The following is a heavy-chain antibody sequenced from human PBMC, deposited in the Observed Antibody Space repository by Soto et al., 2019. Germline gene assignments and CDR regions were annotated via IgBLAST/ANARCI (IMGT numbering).Heavy chain of an antibody. CDR1: VFALTLRGKC. D-gene: IGHD6-19*01. Sequence: TFRERWSISVFALTLRGKCVSWIRQPPGKALEWLALIDWDDDKSYSTSLKTRLTISKDTSKNQVVLTMTNMDPVDTATYYCARTRSGWYHWYFDLWGRGTLVTVSS. CDR3: ARTRSGWYHWYFDL. CDR2: IDWDDDK. J-gene: IGHJ2*01. V-gene: IGHV2-70*01.